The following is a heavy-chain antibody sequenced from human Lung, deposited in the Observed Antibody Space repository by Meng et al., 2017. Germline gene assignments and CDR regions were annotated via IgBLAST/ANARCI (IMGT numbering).Heavy chain of an antibody. CDR1: GYSISSGYN. V-gene: IGHV4-38-2*01. CDR3: ARGAVVTLIFYHAMDV. J-gene: IGHJ6*02. Sequence: SETLSLTCALSGYSISSGYNWGWIRQSPGKGLEWIGSIYQSGSTYYHPSLKSRVTISADTSKNQFSLKLSSVTAADTAVYYGARGAVVTLIFYHAMDVWGQGTRVTVS. D-gene: IGHD2-21*02. CDR2: IYQSGST.